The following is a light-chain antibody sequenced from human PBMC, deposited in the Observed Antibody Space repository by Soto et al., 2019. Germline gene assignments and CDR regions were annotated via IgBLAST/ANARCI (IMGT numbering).Light chain of an antibody. Sequence: QSALTQPASVSASPGQSITISCTGTSSDVGGYKFVSWYQHHPGKAPKLMIYEVNNRPSGVSNRFSGSKSGNTASLTISGLQPEDEADYYCHSYDSSAHWVFGGGTKLTVL. CDR3: HSYDSSAHWV. CDR1: SSDVGGYKF. J-gene: IGLJ3*02. CDR2: EVN. V-gene: IGLV2-14*01.